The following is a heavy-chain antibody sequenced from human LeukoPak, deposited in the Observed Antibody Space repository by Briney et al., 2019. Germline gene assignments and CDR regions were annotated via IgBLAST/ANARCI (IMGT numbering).Heavy chain of an antibody. D-gene: IGHD2-2*01. Sequence: GGSLRLSCADTGFTFISYWMHWVRQAPGKGLVCVSRINSVGSSTSYADSVKGRFTISRDNAKNTLYLQMNSLRAEDTAVYYCARAADIVVAPASYGMDVWGKGTTVTVSS. J-gene: IGHJ6*04. V-gene: IGHV3-74*01. CDR2: INSVGSST. CDR3: ARAADIVVAPASYGMDV. CDR1: GFTFISYW.